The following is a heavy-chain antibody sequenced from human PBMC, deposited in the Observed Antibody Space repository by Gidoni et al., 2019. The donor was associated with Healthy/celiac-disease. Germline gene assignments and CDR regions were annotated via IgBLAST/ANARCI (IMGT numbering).Heavy chain of an antibody. V-gene: IGHV4-34*01. CDR1: GGSFSGYY. J-gene: IGHJ4*02. CDR3: ARVRVRGIAARPPRGYYFDY. D-gene: IGHD6-6*01. Sequence: QVQLQQWGAGLLKPSETLSLTCAVYGGSFSGYYWSWIRQPPGKGLEWIGEINHSGSTNYNPSLKSRVTISVDTSKNQFSLKLSSVTAADTAVYYCARVRVRGIAARPPRGYYFDYWGQGTLVTVSS. CDR2: INHSGST.